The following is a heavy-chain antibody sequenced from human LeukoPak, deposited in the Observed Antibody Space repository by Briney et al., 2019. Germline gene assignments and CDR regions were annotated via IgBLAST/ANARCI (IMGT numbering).Heavy chain of an antibody. CDR2: FDPEDGET. Sequence: VKVSCKVSGYTLTELSMHWVRQAPGKGLEWMGGFDPEDGETIYAQKFQGRVTMTEDTSTDTAYMELSSLRSEDTAVYYCATVFNYYGSGSYYNHWGQGTLVTVSS. CDR3: ATVFNYYGSGSYYNH. J-gene: IGHJ5*02. V-gene: IGHV1-24*01. D-gene: IGHD3-10*01. CDR1: GYTLTELS.